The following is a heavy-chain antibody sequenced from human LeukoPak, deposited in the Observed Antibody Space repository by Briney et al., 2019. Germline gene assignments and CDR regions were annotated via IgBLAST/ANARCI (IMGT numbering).Heavy chain of an antibody. D-gene: IGHD3-22*01. Sequence: GGSLRLSCAASGFTFNTYTMNWVRQAPGKGLEWVSYISGSSGIIDYADSVRGRFTISRDNAKNSLYLQMNSLRAEDTAVYYCARGESTNYYDSSGYVEAFDIWGQGTMVTVSS. J-gene: IGHJ3*02. CDR3: ARGESTNYYDSSGYVEAFDI. CDR1: GFTFNTYT. CDR2: ISGSSGII. V-gene: IGHV3-48*01.